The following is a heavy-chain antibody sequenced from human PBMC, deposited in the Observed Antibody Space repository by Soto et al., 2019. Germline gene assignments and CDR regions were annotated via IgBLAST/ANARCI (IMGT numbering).Heavy chain of an antibody. J-gene: IGHJ4*02. CDR1: GFTFSSYA. CDR2: ISGSDGTT. V-gene: IGHV3-23*01. CDR3: AKEYYDTSGYYFDY. Sequence: EVQLLESGGGFVQPGGSLRLSCAASGFTFSSYAMSWVRQAPGKGLEWVSAISGSDGTTYYADSVKGRFTISRDNSRNTLYLQMTSLRAGDTAVYYCAKEYYDTSGYYFDYWGQGTLVTVSS. D-gene: IGHD3-22*01.